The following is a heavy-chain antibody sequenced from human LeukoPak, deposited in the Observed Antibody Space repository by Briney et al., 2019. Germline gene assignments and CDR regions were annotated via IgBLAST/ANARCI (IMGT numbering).Heavy chain of an antibody. CDR2: ISSSSSYI. V-gene: IGHV3-21*01. J-gene: IGHJ4*02. Sequence: GGSLRLSCAASGFTFSSYSMNWVRQAPGKGLEWVSSISSSSSYIYYADSVKGRFTISRDNAKNSLYLQMNSLRAEDTAVYYCARTSSGWYIVDHWGQGTLVTVSS. CDR1: GFTFSSYS. CDR3: ARTSSGWYIVDH. D-gene: IGHD6-19*01.